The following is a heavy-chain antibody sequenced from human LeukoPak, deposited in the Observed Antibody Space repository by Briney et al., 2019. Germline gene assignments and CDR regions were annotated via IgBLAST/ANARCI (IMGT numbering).Heavy chain of an antibody. D-gene: IGHD5-18*01. Sequence: PSETLSLTCTVSGGSISSSSYYWGWIRQPPGKGLEWIGSIYYSGSTYYNPSLKSRVTISVDTSKNQFSLKLSSVTAADTAVYYCATGGYSYGVDAFDIWGQGTMVTVSS. CDR1: GGSISSSSYY. J-gene: IGHJ3*02. CDR2: IYYSGST. CDR3: ATGGYSYGVDAFDI. V-gene: IGHV4-39*07.